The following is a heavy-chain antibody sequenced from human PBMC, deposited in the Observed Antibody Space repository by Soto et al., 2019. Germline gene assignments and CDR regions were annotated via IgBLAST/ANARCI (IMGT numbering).Heavy chain of an antibody. D-gene: IGHD3-22*01. V-gene: IGHV1-18*01. CDR2: INTYNGNT. CDR3: AGDLEAMIAPWGD. Sequence: QVQLVQSGAEVKKPGASVKVSCKASGYTFSTYGISWVRQAPGQGLEWMGWINTYNGNTNYAQKLQGRVTMNTDTSTSTVYMELRSLRSDDTAVYYCAGDLEAMIAPWGDWGQGTLVTVSS. J-gene: IGHJ4*02. CDR1: GYTFSTYG.